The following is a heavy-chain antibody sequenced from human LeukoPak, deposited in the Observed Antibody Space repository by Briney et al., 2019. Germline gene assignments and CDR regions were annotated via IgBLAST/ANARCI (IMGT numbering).Heavy chain of an antibody. Sequence: PSETLSLTCAVYGGSFSGYYLSWIRQPQGKGLEWIGGINHSGSTNYNPSLKSRVTISVDTSKNQFSLKLSSVTTAYTAVYYCVRADDIVVVPAAYFDYWGQGNLVAVSS. J-gene: IGHJ4*02. V-gene: IGHV4-34*01. D-gene: IGHD2-2*01. CDR2: INHSGST. CDR1: GGSFSGYY. CDR3: VRADDIVVVPAAYFDY.